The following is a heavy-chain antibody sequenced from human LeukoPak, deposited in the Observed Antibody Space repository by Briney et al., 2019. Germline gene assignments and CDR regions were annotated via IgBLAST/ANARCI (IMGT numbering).Heavy chain of an antibody. CDR3: AKNDFWSGYYYFDY. V-gene: IGHV3-30*02. CDR2: IRYDGRNK. Sequence: GGSLRLSCAASGFTFSSYGMYWVRQAPGEGLEWVACIRYDGRNKYYADSVKGRFTISRDNSKNTLYLQMNSLRAEDTAVYYCAKNDFWSGYYYFDYWGQGTLVTVSS. CDR1: GFTFSSYG. J-gene: IGHJ4*02. D-gene: IGHD3-3*01.